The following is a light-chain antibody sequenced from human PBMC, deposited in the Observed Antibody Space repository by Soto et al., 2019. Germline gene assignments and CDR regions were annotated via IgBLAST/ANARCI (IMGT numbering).Light chain of an antibody. CDR2: GAS. V-gene: IGKV1-39*01. CDR3: QQSYITPRT. J-gene: IGKJ2*01. Sequence: DIQMTQSPYSLSASIGDRVTITCRASQSISSNLNWYQQKPGKAPKLLIYGASSLQSGVPSRFSGNGSGTDFTLIISSLQPEDFATYYCQQSYITPRTFGQGTKLEIK. CDR1: QSISSN.